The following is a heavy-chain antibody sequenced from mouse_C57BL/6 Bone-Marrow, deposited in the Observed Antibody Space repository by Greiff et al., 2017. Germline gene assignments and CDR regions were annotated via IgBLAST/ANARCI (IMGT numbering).Heavy chain of an antibody. CDR3: ARGYYAMDY. CDR2: IYPRSGNT. CDR1: GYTFTSYG. J-gene: IGHJ4*01. Sequence: QVQLQQSGAELARPGASVKLSCKASGYTFTSYGISWVKQRTGQGLEWIGEIYPRSGNTYYNEKFKGKATRTADKSSSTAYMELRSLTSEDSAVYFCARGYYAMDYGGQGTSVTVSS. V-gene: IGHV1-81*01.